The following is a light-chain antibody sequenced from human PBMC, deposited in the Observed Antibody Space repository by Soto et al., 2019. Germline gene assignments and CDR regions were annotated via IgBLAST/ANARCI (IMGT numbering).Light chain of an antibody. CDR2: GNS. V-gene: IGLV1-40*01. CDR1: SSNIGAGYD. CDR3: QSYDSSQSGWV. Sequence: QSVLTQPPSVSGAPGQRVTISCTGSSSNIGAGYDVHWYQQLPGTAPKLLIYGNSNRPSGVPDRFAGSKSGTSAYLAITGLQAEDEADYSCQSYDSSQSGWVFGGGTKLTVL. J-gene: IGLJ3*02.